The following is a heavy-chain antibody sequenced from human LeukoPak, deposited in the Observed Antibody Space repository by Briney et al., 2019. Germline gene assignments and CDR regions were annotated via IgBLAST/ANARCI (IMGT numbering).Heavy chain of an antibody. CDR1: GFTFDDYA. D-gene: IGHD6-6*01. J-gene: IGHJ6*03. CDR3: AKDTSSSSSFFYLDV. V-gene: IGHV3-9*01. CDR2: ISWNSRKM. Sequence: PGRSLRLSCAASGFTFDDYAMHWVRQAPGKGLEWGSGISWNSRKMDYADSVRGRFTISRDNDKNSVYMQMNSLTAEDTALYYCAKDTSSSSSFFYLDVWGKGTAVTVSS.